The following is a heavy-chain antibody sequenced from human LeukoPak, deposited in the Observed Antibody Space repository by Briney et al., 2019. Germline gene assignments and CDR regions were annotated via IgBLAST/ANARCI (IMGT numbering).Heavy chain of an antibody. CDR1: GGSIISGTHY. CDR3: ARDHIHADYYGMDV. Sequence: SQTLSLTCTVSGGSIISGTHYWSWIRRHPGKGLEWIGYMYHSGSTYYNPSLKSRVTISVDTSKNQFSLKLISVTAADTAVYYCARDHIHADYYGMDVWGQGTTVTVSS. V-gene: IGHV4-31*03. CDR2: MYHSGST. J-gene: IGHJ6*02.